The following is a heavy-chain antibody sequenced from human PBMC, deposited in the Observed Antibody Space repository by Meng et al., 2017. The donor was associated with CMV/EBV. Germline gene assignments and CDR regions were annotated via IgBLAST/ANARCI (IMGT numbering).Heavy chain of an antibody. D-gene: IGHD2-2*02. V-gene: IGHV1-8*03. CDR3: ARGGDCSSTSCYMEKWFFPLQQVYGMDV. CDR2: MNPNRGNT. Sequence: SVTVSCKASVYSFTSYYIYLVRLATGQGLEWMGWMNPNRGNTGYAQKFQGRVTITRNTSISTAYMELSSLRSEDTAVYYCARGGDCSSTSCYMEKWFFPLQQVYGMDVWGQGTTVTVSS. J-gene: IGHJ6*02. CDR1: VYSFTSYY.